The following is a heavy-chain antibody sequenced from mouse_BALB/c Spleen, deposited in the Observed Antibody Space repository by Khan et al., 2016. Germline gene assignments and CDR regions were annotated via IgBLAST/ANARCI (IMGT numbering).Heavy chain of an antibody. V-gene: IGHV1-80*01. D-gene: IGHD2-14*01. J-gene: IGHJ3*01. Sequence: QVQLKESGAELVRPGSSVKISCKAAGFAFSSYWLNWVKQRPGQGLEWIGQIYPGAGDTNYNGKFKGKATLTADKSSSTAYMQLSSLTSEESAVYFCARGTPFANWGQGTLVTVSA. CDR2: IYPGAGDT. CDR3: ARGTPFAN. CDR1: GFAFSSYW.